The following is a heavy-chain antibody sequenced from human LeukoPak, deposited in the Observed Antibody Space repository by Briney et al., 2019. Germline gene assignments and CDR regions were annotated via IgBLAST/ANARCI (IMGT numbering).Heavy chain of an antibody. CDR1: GYSISSGYY. V-gene: IGHV4-38-2*02. CDR3: ARDKRYCSSTSCYTLYY. D-gene: IGHD2-2*02. CDR2: IYHSGST. Sequence: SETLSLTCTVSGYSISSGYYWGWIRQPPGEGLEWIGSIYHSGSTYYNPSLKGRVTTSVATSKNQFSLKLTSVTAPDTAVYYCARDKRYCSSTSCYTLYYWGQGTLVTVSS. J-gene: IGHJ4*02.